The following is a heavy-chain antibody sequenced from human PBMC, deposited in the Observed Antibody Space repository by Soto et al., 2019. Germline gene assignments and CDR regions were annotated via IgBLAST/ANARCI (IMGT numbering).Heavy chain of an antibody. J-gene: IGHJ5*02. CDR3: GRDKGGSVAGFNWFDP. Sequence: ELFLQESGGDLVQPGGFLRLSCVASGFKFSMLGMNWVPQAPGKGLEWIAYISSSSATIIYGGSVEGRFTVSRENAENALFLQMKSVRDEDTAVYYCGRDKGGSVAGFNWFDPWGHGTRVSVST. D-gene: IGHD6-19*01. CDR1: GFKFSMLG. CDR2: ISSSSATI. V-gene: IGHV3-48*02.